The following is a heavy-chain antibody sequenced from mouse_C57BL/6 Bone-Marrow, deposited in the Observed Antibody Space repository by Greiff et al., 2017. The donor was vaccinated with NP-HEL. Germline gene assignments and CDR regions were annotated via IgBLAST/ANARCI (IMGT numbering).Heavy chain of an antibody. V-gene: IGHV1-7*01. CDR1: GYTFTSYW. CDR2: INPSSGYT. CDR3: ARGVTIYYYGSSYSWFAY. J-gene: IGHJ3*01. D-gene: IGHD1-1*01. Sequence: VKLQQSGAELAKPGASVKLSCKASGYTFTSYWMHWVKQRPGQGLEWIGYINPSSGYTKYNQKFKDKATLTADKSSSTAYMQLSSLTYEDSAVYYCARGVTIYYYGSSYSWFAYWGQGTLVTVSA.